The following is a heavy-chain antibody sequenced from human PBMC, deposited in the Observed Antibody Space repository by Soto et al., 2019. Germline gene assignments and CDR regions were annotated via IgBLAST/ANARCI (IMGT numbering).Heavy chain of an antibody. V-gene: IGHV4-30-4*01. D-gene: IGHD5-12*01. J-gene: IGHJ4*02. CDR2: IYDSGSS. CDR1: GASISSGDYF. Sequence: ASETLSLTCTVSGASISSGDYFWSWIRQSPGKGLEWIGYIYDSGSSYYNPSLQSRVTMSVDTSKNQFSLKLSSVTAADTAVYYCAREKGYISGPKNVDYWGQGTLVTVSS. CDR3: AREKGYISGPKNVDY.